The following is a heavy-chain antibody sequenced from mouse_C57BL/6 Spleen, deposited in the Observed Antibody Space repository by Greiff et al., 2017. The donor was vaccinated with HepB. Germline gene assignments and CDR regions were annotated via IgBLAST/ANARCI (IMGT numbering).Heavy chain of an antibody. CDR1: GYTFTDYN. CDR3: ARARMTTRSWYAD. V-gene: IGHV1-22*01. D-gene: IGHD1-1*01. Sequence: VQLQQSGPELVKPGASVKLSCKASGYTFTDYNMHWVKQSHGKSLEWLGYINPNNGGTSYNKKFKCKATLTVNKSSSTAYMELRSLTSEDSAVYYCARARMTTRSWYADWGKGALVTVSA. J-gene: IGHJ3*01. CDR2: INPNNGGT.